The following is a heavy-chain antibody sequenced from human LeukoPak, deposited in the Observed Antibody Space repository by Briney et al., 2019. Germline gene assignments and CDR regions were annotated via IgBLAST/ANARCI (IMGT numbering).Heavy chain of an antibody. CDR3: AKDRDSSSWYGEGWFDP. CDR1: GFIFSSYT. V-gene: IGHV3-23*01. Sequence: GGSLRLSCAAFGFIFSSYTMSWVRQAPGKGLEWVSAVSGSEDYTYYADSVKGRFTVSRDNSKNTLYLQMNTQRAEDTAVYYCAKDRDSSSWYGEGWFDPWGQGTLVTVSS. D-gene: IGHD6-13*01. CDR2: VSGSEDYT. J-gene: IGHJ5*02.